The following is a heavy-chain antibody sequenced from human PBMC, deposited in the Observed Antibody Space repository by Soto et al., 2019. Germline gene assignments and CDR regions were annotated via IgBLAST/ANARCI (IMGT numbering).Heavy chain of an antibody. V-gene: IGHV1-8*01. J-gene: IGHJ4*02. CDR1: GYTFTSYD. CDR2: MNPNSGNT. D-gene: IGHD3-3*01. Sequence: QVQLVQSGAEVKKPGASVKVSCKASGYTFTSYDINWVRQATGQGLEWMGWMNPNSGNTGYAQKFQGRVIMTRNTSISTAYMELSSLRSEDTAVYYCARGRRFYDFWSGYLPAHFDYWGQGTLVTVSS. CDR3: ARGRRFYDFWSGYLPAHFDY.